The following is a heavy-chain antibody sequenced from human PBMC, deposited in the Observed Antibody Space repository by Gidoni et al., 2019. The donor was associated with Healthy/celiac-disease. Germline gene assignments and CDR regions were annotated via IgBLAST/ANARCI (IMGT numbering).Heavy chain of an antibody. CDR3: AREDSGSYHTDY. CDR1: GGTFSSYA. Sequence: QVQLVQSGAEVKKPGSSVKVSCKASGGTFSSYAISWVRQAPGQGLEWMGRIIPILGIANYAQKFQGRVTITADKSTSTAYMELSSLRSEDTAVYYCAREDSGSYHTDYWGQGTLVTVSS. CDR2: IIPILGIA. J-gene: IGHJ4*02. V-gene: IGHV1-69*04. D-gene: IGHD1-26*01.